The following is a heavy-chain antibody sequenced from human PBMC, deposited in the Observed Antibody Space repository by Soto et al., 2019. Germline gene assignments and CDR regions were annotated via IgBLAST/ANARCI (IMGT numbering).Heavy chain of an antibody. CDR1: GFTFSSYW. D-gene: IGHD6-13*01. V-gene: IGHV3-7*05. J-gene: IGHJ6*02. CDR3: ARTVIAAAHLAQHYYYYYGMDV. Sequence: GGSLRLSCAASGFTFSSYWMSWVRQAPGKGLEWVANIKEDGSEKYYVDSVKTRLTISKDTSKNQVVLTMTNMDPVDTATYYCARTVIAAAHLAQHYYYYYGMDVWGQGTTVTVSS. CDR2: IKEDGSEK.